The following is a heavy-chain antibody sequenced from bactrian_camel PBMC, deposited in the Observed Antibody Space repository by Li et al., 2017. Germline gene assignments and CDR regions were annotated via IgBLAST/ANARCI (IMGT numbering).Heavy chain of an antibody. Sequence: DVQLVESGGGSVQAGGSLRLSCTASGDTYEEKCVGWFRQAPGKEREGVARIATGSGNTYYADSVKGRFTISRDNAKNTLHLQLNNLKHEDTAMYYCAKGWTEGARGQGTQVTVS. J-gene: IGHJ4*01. CDR2: IATGSGNT. V-gene: IGHV3S66*01. CDR3: AKGWTEGA. CDR1: GDTYEEKC. D-gene: IGHD8*01.